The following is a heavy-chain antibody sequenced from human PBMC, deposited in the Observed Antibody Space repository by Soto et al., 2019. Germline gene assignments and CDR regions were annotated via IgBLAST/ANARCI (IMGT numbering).Heavy chain of an antibody. Sequence: QLQLQESGPGLVKPSETLSLTCTVSGGSVSSSSYYWGWIRQPPGKGLEWIGSIYYSGSTYYNPSLKSRVTISVDTSKNQFSLKLSSVTAADTAVYYCARLSGAYSSFLDYWGQGTLVTVSS. CDR1: GGSVSSSSYY. V-gene: IGHV4-39*01. CDR2: IYYSGST. D-gene: IGHD5-18*01. CDR3: ARLSGAYSSFLDY. J-gene: IGHJ4*02.